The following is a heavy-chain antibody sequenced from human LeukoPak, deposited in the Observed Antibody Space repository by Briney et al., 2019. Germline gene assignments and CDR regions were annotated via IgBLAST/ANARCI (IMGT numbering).Heavy chain of an antibody. CDR3: ATVLRYFDWSDY. CDR2: IYHSGST. J-gene: IGHJ4*02. D-gene: IGHD3-9*01. Sequence: SETLSLTCAVSGGSISSSNWWSWVRQPPGKGLEWIGEIYHSGSTNYNPSLKSRVTISVDKSKNQFSLKLSSVTAADTAVYYYATVLRYFDWSDYWGQGTLVTVSS. V-gene: IGHV4-4*02. CDR1: GGSISSSNW.